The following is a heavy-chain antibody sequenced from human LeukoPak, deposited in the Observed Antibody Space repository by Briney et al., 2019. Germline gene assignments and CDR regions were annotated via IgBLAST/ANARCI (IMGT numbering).Heavy chain of an antibody. Sequence: GGSLRLSCAASGFTFDDYAMHWVRQAPGKGLEWVSGISWNSGSIGYADSVKGRFTISRDNAKNSLYLQMNSLRAEDTALYYCAKDMSPTGYCFDYWGQGTLVTVSS. V-gene: IGHV3-9*01. D-gene: IGHD1-1*01. CDR3: AKDMSPTGYCFDY. CDR1: GFTFDDYA. CDR2: ISWNSGSI. J-gene: IGHJ4*02.